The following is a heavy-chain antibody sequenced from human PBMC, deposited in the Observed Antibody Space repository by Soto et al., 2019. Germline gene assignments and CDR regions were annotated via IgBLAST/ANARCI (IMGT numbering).Heavy chain of an antibody. CDR1: GGSFSGYY. CDR3: ARGPYIVVVPAAMGYWYFDL. J-gene: IGHJ2*01. D-gene: IGHD2-2*01. V-gene: IGHV4-34*01. CDR2: INHSGST. Sequence: QVQLQQWGAGLLKPSETLSLTCAVYGGSFSGYYWSWIRQPPGKGLEWIGEINHSGSTNYNPSLKSRVTISVDTSKKQFSLKLSSVTAADTAVYYCARGPYIVVVPAAMGYWYFDLWGRGTLVTVSS.